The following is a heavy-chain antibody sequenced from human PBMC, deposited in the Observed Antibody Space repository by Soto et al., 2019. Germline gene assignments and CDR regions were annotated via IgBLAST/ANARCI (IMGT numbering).Heavy chain of an antibody. J-gene: IGHJ4*02. CDR2: MYHSGST. V-gene: IGHV4-31*03. CDR3: ARVTYYGYYFGY. CDR1: GGTIRSGGYF. D-gene: IGHD2-21*01. Sequence: QVQLQESGPGLVKPSQTLSLTCTVAGGTIRSGGYFWSWIRQHPGKGLEWIGYMYHSGSTYYNPPLNSRVPISVATSKNQLSLDLTSVTAADTAVYCCARVTYYGYYFGYWGQGTLVTVSS.